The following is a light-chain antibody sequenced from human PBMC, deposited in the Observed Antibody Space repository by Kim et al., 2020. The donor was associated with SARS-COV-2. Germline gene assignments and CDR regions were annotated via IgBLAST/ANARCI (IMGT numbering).Light chain of an antibody. CDR1: NIGNNS. Sequence: SYELTQPPSVSVAPGKTARITCGGNNIGNNSVHWYQQKPGQAPMVVMYYDSDRPSGIPVRFSGSNSGDTATLTISRVEAGDEADYFCQVWDGSSDHWVFG. CDR2: YDS. CDR3: QVWDGSSDHWV. J-gene: IGLJ3*02. V-gene: IGLV3-21*04.